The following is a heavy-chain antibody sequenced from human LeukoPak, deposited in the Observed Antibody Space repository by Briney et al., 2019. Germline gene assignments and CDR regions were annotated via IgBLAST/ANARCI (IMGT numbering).Heavy chain of an antibody. CDR1: GFTFSRYW. J-gene: IGHJ4*02. CDR2: IKEDGSRN. Sequence: GGSLRLSCAASGFTFSRYWMSWVRQAPGKGLEWVANIKEDGSRNHYVDSVKGRFTISRDNAKNSLHLQMNSLRDEDTAVYYCARGGGNGDYDFDYWGQGTLVTVSS. D-gene: IGHD4-17*01. CDR3: ARGGGNGDYDFDY. V-gene: IGHV3-7*02.